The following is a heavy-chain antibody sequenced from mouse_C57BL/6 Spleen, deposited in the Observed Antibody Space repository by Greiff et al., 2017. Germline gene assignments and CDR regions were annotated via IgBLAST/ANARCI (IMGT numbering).Heavy chain of an antibody. CDR3: ASAYCYGSSPAWFAD. CDR2: LDPSDSYT. CDR1: GYTFTSYW. J-gene: IGHJ3*01. V-gene: IGHV1-69*01. Sequence: QVQLQQPGAELVMPGASVKLSCKASGYTFTSYWMHWVKPRPGQGLEWIGELDPSDSYTNYNQKFKGKSTLTVDKSSSPAYMQLSSLTSEDSAVYYCASAYCYGSSPAWFADWGQGTLVTVSA. D-gene: IGHD1-1*01.